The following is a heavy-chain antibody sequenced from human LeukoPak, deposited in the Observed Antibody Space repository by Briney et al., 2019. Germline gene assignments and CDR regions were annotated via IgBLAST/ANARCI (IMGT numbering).Heavy chain of an antibody. CDR3: ATLMVRGVIYPDY. CDR1: GFTFSSYS. Sequence: GGSLRLSCVASGFTFSSYSMNWVRQAPGKGLEWVSSISSSSSYIYYADSVKGRFTISRDNAKNSLYLQMNSLRAEDTAVYYCATLMVRGVIYPDYWGQGTLVTVSS. D-gene: IGHD3-10*01. V-gene: IGHV3-21*01. CDR2: ISSSSSYI. J-gene: IGHJ4*02.